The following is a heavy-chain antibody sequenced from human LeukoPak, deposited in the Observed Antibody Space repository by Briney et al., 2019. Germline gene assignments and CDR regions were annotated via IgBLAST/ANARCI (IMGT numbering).Heavy chain of an antibody. D-gene: IGHD6-13*01. CDR2: IYSGGST. V-gene: IGHV3-53*01. CDR3: ARHKLVPDAFDI. J-gene: IGHJ3*02. Sequence: PGGSLRLSCAASGFTVSSNYMSWVRQAPGKGLEWVSVIYSGGSTYYADSVKGRFTISRDTSKNTLSLQMNSLRAEDTAVYYCARHKLVPDAFDIWGQGTMVTVSS. CDR1: GFTVSSNY.